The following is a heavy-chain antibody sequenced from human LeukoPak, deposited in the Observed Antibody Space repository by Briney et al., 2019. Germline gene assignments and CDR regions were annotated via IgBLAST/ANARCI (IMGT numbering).Heavy chain of an antibody. CDR2: INHSGST. Sequence: PSETLSLTCAVYGGSSSGYYWSWIRQPPAKGLEWIGEINHSGSTNYNPSLKSRVTISVDTSKNQFSLKLSSVTAADTAVYYCARAPYYDFWSGYYRAFDIWGQGTMVTVSS. J-gene: IGHJ3*02. CDR1: GGSSSGYY. D-gene: IGHD3-3*01. V-gene: IGHV4-34*01. CDR3: ARAPYYDFWSGYYRAFDI.